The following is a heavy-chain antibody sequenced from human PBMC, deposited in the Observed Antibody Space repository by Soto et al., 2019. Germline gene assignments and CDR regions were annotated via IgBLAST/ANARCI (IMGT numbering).Heavy chain of an antibody. Sequence: GGSLRLSCAASGFTFSSYAMSWVRQAPGKGLEWVSAISGRGDNTYYADSVKGRFTISRDNSKNTLYLQMNSLGAEDTAVYYCAISRYSSSWYYFDYWGQGTLVTVSS. V-gene: IGHV3-23*01. J-gene: IGHJ4*02. CDR3: AISRYSSSWYYFDY. CDR1: GFTFSSYA. CDR2: ISGRGDNT. D-gene: IGHD6-13*01.